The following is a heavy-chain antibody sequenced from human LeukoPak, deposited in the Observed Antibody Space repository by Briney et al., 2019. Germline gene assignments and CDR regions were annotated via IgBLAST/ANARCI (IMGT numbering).Heavy chain of an antibody. D-gene: IGHD6-6*01. J-gene: IGHJ6*03. CDR3: ARAEYSGYMDV. V-gene: IGHV1-46*01. Sequence: GASVKVSCKASGYSFSSYDMRWVRQAPGQGLEWMGIINPSGGSTNYAQRFRGRVNVTRDMSTSTLYLELSSLRSEDTAVYYCARAEYSGYMDVWGKGTTVSVSS. CDR2: INPSGGST. CDR1: GYSFSSYD.